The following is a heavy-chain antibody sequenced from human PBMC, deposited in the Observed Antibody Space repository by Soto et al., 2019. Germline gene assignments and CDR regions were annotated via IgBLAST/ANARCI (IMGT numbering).Heavy chain of an antibody. V-gene: IGHV3-11*01. J-gene: IGHJ4*02. CDR1: GFTFSDHY. CDR3: APTPPYSRSWQLVWD. D-gene: IGHD6-13*01. CDR2: ISSSGSTT. Sequence: QVQLVESGGGLVKPGGTLRLSCATSGFTFSDHYMSWLRQAPGKGLEWISYISSSGSTTKYADSVTGRFTISRDNAKTSLYLQMNSLRAEDTALYYCAPTPPYSRSWQLVWDWGQGTLVTVSS.